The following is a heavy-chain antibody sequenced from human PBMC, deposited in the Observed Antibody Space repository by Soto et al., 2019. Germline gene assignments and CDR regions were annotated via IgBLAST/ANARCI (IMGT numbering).Heavy chain of an antibody. D-gene: IGHD2-15*01. Sequence: EVQLLESGGGLVQPGGSLRLSCAASGFTFSNNAMNWVRQAPGKGLEWVSAISWSGGSTYYADSVKGRFTISRDNSKNTLYRQMNSLRVEDTTLYYCAKNDHAGYCSGGSCSTCFDHWGQGTLVTVPS. V-gene: IGHV3-23*01. CDR3: AKNDHAGYCSGGSCSTCFDH. CDR2: ISWSGGST. CDR1: GFTFSNNA. J-gene: IGHJ4*02.